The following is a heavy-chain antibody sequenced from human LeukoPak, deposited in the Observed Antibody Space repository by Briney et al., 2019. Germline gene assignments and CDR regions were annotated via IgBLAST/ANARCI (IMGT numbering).Heavy chain of an antibody. J-gene: IGHJ4*02. V-gene: IGHV4-59*08. CDR2: IYYSGRT. D-gene: IGHD4-23*01. Sequence: SETLSLTCTVSGGSISSYYWSWIRQPPGKGLEWIGYIYYSGRTNYNPSLKSRVTISVDTSKNQFFLKLSSVTAADTAVYYCATLTTVVTPSYFDYWGQGTLVTVSS. CDR3: ATLTTVVTPSYFDY. CDR1: GGSISSYY.